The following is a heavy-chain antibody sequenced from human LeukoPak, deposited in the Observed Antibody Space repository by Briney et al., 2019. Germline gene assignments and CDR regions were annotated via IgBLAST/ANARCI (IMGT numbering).Heavy chain of an antibody. J-gene: IGHJ5*02. Sequence: ASVKLSCKASGYSFSNYAMNWVRQAPGQGLEWMGWINTNNGNPKYAQGFTGRFVFSLDTSVSTAYLQISSLKAEDTAVYYCARGGYCSSSSCYWFDPWGQGTLVTVSS. D-gene: IGHD2-2*01. V-gene: IGHV7-4-1*02. CDR2: INTNNGNP. CDR3: ARGGYCSSSSCYWFDP. CDR1: GYSFSNYA.